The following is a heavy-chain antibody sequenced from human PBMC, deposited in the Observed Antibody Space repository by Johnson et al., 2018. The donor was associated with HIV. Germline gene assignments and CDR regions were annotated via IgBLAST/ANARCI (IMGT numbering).Heavy chain of an antibody. CDR3: ARLRVAVITKVGAFDI. Sequence: VQLVESGGGLVQPGGSLRLSCAASGFTVSSNYMSWVRQAPGKGLEWVSVIYIGGSTYYADSVKGRFTISRDNSKNTLYLQMNGLRAEDTAIYYCARLRVAVITKVGAFDIWGQGTMVTVSS. J-gene: IGHJ3*02. CDR2: IYIGGST. D-gene: IGHD3-22*01. V-gene: IGHV3-66*01. CDR1: GFTVSSNY.